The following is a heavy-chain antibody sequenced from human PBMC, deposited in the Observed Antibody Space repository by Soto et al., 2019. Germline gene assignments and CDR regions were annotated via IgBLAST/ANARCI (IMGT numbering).Heavy chain of an antibody. J-gene: IGHJ5*02. Sequence: VQLLXSGGDXXXXXGXLSLSCAASGFTFTSYAMTWVRQAPEKGLEWVSSISASGGTTYYTDSVKGRFTISRDNSKNTLFLQMNSLRAEDTAVYYCAKAWGWFDPWGQGTLVTVSS. V-gene: IGHV3-23*01. CDR2: ISASGGTT. CDR1: GFTFTSYA. D-gene: IGHD3-16*01. CDR3: AKAWGWFDP.